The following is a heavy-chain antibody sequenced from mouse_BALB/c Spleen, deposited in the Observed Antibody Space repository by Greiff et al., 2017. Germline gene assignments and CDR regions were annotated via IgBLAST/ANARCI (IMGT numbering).Heavy chain of an antibody. CDR1: GFSLTSYG. Sequence: QVQLKESGPGLVAPSQSLSITCTVSGFSLTSYGVHWVRQPPGKGLEWLGVIWAGGSTNYNSALMSRLSISKDNSKSQVFLKMNSLQTDDTAMYYCARDGYYGWMGFAYWGQGTLVTVSA. D-gene: IGHD1-2*01. J-gene: IGHJ3*01. CDR2: IWAGGST. V-gene: IGHV2-9*02. CDR3: ARDGYYGWMGFAY.